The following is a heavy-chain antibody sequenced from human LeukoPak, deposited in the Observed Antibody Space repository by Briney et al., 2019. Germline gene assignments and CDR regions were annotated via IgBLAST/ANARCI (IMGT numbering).Heavy chain of an antibody. D-gene: IGHD4-23*01. CDR3: AKDAGPYGGGYFGY. J-gene: IGHJ4*02. CDR1: GFTFSSYA. Sequence: SGGSLRLSCAASGFTFSSYAMSWVLQAPGKGLEWVSAISGSGGSTYYADSVKGRFTISRDNSKNTLYLQMNSLRAEDTAVYYCAKDAGPYGGGYFGYWGQGTLVTVSS. V-gene: IGHV3-23*01. CDR2: ISGSGGST.